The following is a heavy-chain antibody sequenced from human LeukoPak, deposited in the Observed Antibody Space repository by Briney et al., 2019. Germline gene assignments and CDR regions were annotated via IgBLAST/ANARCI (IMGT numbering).Heavy chain of an antibody. CDR1: GFTFSSYG. V-gene: IGHV3-30*18. CDR3: AKDHHDYGDYRDLPDYFDY. CDR2: ISYDGSNK. Sequence: GGSLRLSCAASGFTFSSYGMHWVRQAPGKGLEWVAVISYDGSNKYYADSVKGRFTISRDNSKNTLYLQMNSPRAEDTAVYYCAKDHHDYGDYRDLPDYFDYWGQGTLVTVSS. J-gene: IGHJ4*02. D-gene: IGHD4-17*01.